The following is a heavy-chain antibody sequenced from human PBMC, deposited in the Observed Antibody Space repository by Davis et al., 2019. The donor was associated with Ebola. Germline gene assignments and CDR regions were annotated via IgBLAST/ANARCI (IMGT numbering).Heavy chain of an antibody. CDR2: INSDGSST. V-gene: IGHV3-74*01. D-gene: IGHD7-27*01. CDR3: ATDRNWDFDY. CDR1: GFTFSSYW. J-gene: IGHJ4*02. Sequence: GESLKISCAASGFTFSSYWMHWVRQVPGKGLVWVSRINSDGSSTSYADSVKGRFTISRDNSKNTLYLQMNSLRDEDTAVYYCATDRNWDFDYWGQGTLVTVSS.